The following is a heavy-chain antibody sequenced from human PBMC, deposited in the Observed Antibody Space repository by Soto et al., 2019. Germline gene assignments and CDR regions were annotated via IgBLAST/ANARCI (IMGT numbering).Heavy chain of an antibody. Sequence: GASVKVSCKASGYTLTSYYMHWVRQAPGQGLEWMGIINPSGGSTSYAQKFQGRVTMTRDTSTSTVYMELSSLRSEDTAVYYCASSPPSALPAAAHYYYYGMDVWGQGTTVTVSS. V-gene: IGHV1-46*01. CDR2: INPSGGST. CDR3: ASSPPSALPAAAHYYYYGMDV. D-gene: IGHD2-2*01. CDR1: GYTLTSYY. J-gene: IGHJ6*02.